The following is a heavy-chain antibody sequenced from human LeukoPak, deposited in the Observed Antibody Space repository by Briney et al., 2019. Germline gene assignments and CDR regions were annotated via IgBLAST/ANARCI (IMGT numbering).Heavy chain of an antibody. CDR1: GFTFSSYS. V-gene: IGHV3-48*02. Sequence: GGSLRLSCAASGFTFSSYSMNWVRQAPGKGLEWVSYISSSSSTIYYADSVKGRFTISRDNAKNSLYLQMNSLRDEDTAVYYCAREGIPAAGTEYWFDPWGQGTLVTVSS. CDR2: ISSSSSTI. D-gene: IGHD6-13*01. CDR3: AREGIPAAGTEYWFDP. J-gene: IGHJ5*02.